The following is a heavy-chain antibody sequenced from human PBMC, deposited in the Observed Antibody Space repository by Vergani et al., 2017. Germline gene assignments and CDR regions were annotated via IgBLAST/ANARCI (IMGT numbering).Heavy chain of an antibody. CDR1: GYTFTNYY. CDR3: ARQHGDILPPHPRRLDY. Sequence: QVLLVQSGAAVKKPGASVRVSCKTSGYTFTNYYIHWVRQAPGQGLEWMGIINPSGGSTTYAQQFQGRLTMTRDTSTSTVYMDLSNLRSEDTAVYYCARQHGDILPPHPRRLDYWGQGTLVTVSS. J-gene: IGHJ4*02. CDR2: INPSGGST. V-gene: IGHV1-46*03.